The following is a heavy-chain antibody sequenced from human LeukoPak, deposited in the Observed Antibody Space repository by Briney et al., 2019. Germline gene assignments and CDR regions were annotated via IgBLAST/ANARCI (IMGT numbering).Heavy chain of an antibody. CDR3: AREEPKWERGGS. CDR1: GLTFSSYS. Sequence: GGSLRLSCAASGLTFSSYSMNWVRQAPGKGLEWVSSISSSSSYIYYADSVKGRFTISRDNAKNSLYLQMNSLRAEDTAVYYCAREEPKWERGGSWGQGTLVTVSS. CDR2: ISSSSSYI. V-gene: IGHV3-21*01. D-gene: IGHD1-26*01. J-gene: IGHJ4*02.